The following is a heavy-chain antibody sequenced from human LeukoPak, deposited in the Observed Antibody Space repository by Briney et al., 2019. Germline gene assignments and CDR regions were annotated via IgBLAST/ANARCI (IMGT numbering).Heavy chain of an antibody. Sequence: SVKVSCKTSGGTFTSYAITWLRQAPGQGLEWMGKIIPISGTTNYAQKFRGRVTFTADESTSTAYMELSSLRSEDTAVYYCATDLSPPVELGQGYWGQGTLVTVSS. V-gene: IGHV1-69*13. CDR2: IIPISGTT. D-gene: IGHD2/OR15-2a*01. J-gene: IGHJ4*02. CDR3: ATDLSPPVELGQGY. CDR1: GGTFTSYA.